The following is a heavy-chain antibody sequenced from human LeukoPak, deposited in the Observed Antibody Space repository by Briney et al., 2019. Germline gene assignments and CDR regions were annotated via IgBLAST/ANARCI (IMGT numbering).Heavy chain of an antibody. J-gene: IGHJ4*02. CDR1: GFTFSSYS. D-gene: IGHD3-22*01. Sequence: GGSLRLSCAASGFTFSSYSMNWVRQAPGKGLEWVSSFSSSSSYIYYADSVKGRFTISRDNAKNSLYLQMNSLRAEDTAVYYCARQHYDSSGYSHDWGQGTLVTVSS. CDR2: FSSSSSYI. V-gene: IGHV3-21*01. CDR3: ARQHYDSSGYSHD.